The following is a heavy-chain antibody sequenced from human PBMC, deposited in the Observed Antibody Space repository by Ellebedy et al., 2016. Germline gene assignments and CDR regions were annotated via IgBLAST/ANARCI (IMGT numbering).Heavy chain of an antibody. D-gene: IGHD1-26*01. CDR2: IIPILGIA. Sequence: ASVKVSCKASGGTFSSYAISWVRQAPGQGLEWMGGIIPILGIANYAQKFQGRVTITADKSTSTAYMELSSLRSEDTAVYYCATVVGALNLGAFDIWGQGTMVTVSS. CDR1: GGTFSSYA. CDR3: ATVVGALNLGAFDI. V-gene: IGHV1-69*10. J-gene: IGHJ3*02.